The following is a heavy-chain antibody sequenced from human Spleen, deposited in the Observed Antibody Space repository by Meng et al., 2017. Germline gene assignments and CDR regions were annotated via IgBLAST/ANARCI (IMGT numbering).Heavy chain of an antibody. D-gene: IGHD4-17*01. CDR3: ARVLEDTVTTFDY. V-gene: IGHV4-4*02. CDR2: IYHSGTT. Sequence: QVQLQQWGAGLLKPSGTLSLTCAVSGASISSYNWWSWVRQPPGKGLEWIGEIYHSGTTNYNPSLKSRITISVDKSKNQFSLRLTSVTAADTAVYYCARVLEDTVTTFDYWGQGTLVTVSS. J-gene: IGHJ4*02. CDR1: GASISSYNW.